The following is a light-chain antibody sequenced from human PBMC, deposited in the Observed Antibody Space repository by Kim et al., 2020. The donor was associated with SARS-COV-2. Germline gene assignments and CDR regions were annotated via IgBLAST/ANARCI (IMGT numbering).Light chain of an antibody. CDR2: TAS. CDR3: LQDYNYPRT. CDR1: KDIRDE. Sequence: ASVGDRITITSRASKDIRDELSRYQQKPGKAPKLLIYTASSLQTGVPSRFSGSGSGTDFTLTINSLQPEDFATYYVLQDYNYPRTLGQGTKVDIK. V-gene: IGKV1-6*01. J-gene: IGKJ1*01.